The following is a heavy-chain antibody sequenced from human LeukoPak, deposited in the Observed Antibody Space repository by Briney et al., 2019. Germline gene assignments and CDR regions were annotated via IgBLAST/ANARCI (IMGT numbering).Heavy chain of an antibody. Sequence: SGTLSLTCTVSGGSISSYYWSWIRQPPGKGLEWIGYIYSSGSTNYNPSLKSRVTISVDTSKNLFSLRVRSVTAADTAVYFCARGRVSSSTWYSTYYYYFYMDVWGKGTTVTVSS. D-gene: IGHD1-1*01. CDR1: GGSISSYY. CDR2: IYSSGST. CDR3: ARGRVSSSTWYSTYYYYFYMDV. V-gene: IGHV4-59*01. J-gene: IGHJ6*03.